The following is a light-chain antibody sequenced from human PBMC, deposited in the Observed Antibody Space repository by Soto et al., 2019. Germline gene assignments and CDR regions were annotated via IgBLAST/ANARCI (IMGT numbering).Light chain of an antibody. Sequence: EIVMTQSPATLSVSPGERATLSCRASQSVHSNLAWYQQTPGQAPRLLICVASTRATGIPARYSGSGSGTELPLTIRSLQSEDVAVYYCQQYQSWALTVGGGTKVEIK. CDR3: QQYQSWALT. J-gene: IGKJ4*01. CDR2: VAS. CDR1: QSVHSN. V-gene: IGKV3-15*01.